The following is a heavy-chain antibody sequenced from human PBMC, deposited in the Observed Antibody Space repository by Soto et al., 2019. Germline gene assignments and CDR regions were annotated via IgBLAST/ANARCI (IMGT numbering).Heavy chain of an antibody. J-gene: IGHJ4*02. D-gene: IGHD2-2*01. Sequence: GWSLRLCCAAAGFTVSSYTMNWVRQAPGKGLEWVSVISYDGNNKYYTDSVKGRFTISRDNSKNTVYLEMNSLRPEDTAVYYCARGGGSCSPNCHGTDYWGQGTLVTASS. V-gene: IGHV3-30-3*01. CDR2: ISYDGNNK. CDR1: GFTVSSYT. CDR3: ARGGGSCSPNCHGTDY.